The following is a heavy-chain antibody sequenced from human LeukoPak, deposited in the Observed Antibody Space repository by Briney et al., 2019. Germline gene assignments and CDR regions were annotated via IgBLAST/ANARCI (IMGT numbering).Heavy chain of an antibody. CDR2: IYTSGST. CDR3: ARVVVYAIGYWFDP. V-gene: IGHV4-4*07. J-gene: IGHJ5*02. CDR1: GGSISSYY. Sequence: SETLSLTCTVSGGSISSYYWSWIRQPAGKGLEWIGRIYTSGSTNYNPSLKSRLTMSVDTSKNQFSLKLSSVTAADTAVYYCARVVVYAIGYWFDPWGQGTLVTVSS. D-gene: IGHD2-8*02.